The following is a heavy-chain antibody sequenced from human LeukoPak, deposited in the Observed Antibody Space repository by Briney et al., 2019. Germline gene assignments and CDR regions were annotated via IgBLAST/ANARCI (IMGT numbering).Heavy chain of an antibody. CDR1: GFTFDDYA. D-gene: IGHD3-16*01. J-gene: IGHJ3*02. V-gene: IGHV3-9*01. CDR3: ANAFGGVADAFDI. CDR2: ISWNSGSI. Sequence: GGSLRLSCAASGFTFDDYAMHWVRQAPGKGLEWVSGISWNSGSIGYADSVKGRFTISRDNAKNSLYLQMNSLRAEDTALYYCANAFGGVADAFDIWGQGTMVTVSS.